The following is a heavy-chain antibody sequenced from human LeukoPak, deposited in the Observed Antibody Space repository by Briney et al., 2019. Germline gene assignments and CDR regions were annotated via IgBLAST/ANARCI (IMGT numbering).Heavy chain of an antibody. V-gene: IGHV3-53*05. CDR1: GFTVSSNY. Sequence: GGSLRLPCAASGFTVSSNYMSWVRQAPGKGLEWVSVIYSGGSTYYADSVKGRFTISRDNSKNTLYLQMNSLRAEDTAVYYCAKDRLMDIVVVPAAPSFDYWGQGTLVTVSS. CDR3: AKDRLMDIVVVPAAPSFDY. CDR2: IYSGGST. D-gene: IGHD2-2*03. J-gene: IGHJ4*02.